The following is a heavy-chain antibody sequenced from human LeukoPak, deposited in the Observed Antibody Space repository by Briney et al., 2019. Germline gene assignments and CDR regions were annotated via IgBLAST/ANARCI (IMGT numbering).Heavy chain of an antibody. CDR2: IFARGST. D-gene: IGHD3-10*01. CDR1: GASINSDY. J-gene: IGHJ4*02. CDR3: VRGWAPRGEKSSFAS. V-gene: IGHV4-4*07. Sequence: SETLSLTCTVSGASINSDYWTWVRQVAGKGLEWIGRIFARGSTNYNPYLRSRITMSVDTSKNQFSLDLSSVTAADTGVYYCVRGWAPRGEKSSFASWGQGTLVNVSS.